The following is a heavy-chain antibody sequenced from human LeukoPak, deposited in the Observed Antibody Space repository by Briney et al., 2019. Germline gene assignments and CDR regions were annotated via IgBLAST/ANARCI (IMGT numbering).Heavy chain of an antibody. CDR2: NSDFGSS. J-gene: IGHJ6*02. CDR3: ARHSGGDGYNYSGMDV. CDR1: GFTFSSYS. V-gene: IGHV3-21*06. D-gene: IGHD2-21*02. Sequence: NPGESLRLSCAASGFTFSSYSINWVRQAPGKGLEWVSSNSDFGSSHHADSVKGRFTTSRDNAKNSVHLQMNSLRVEDTAIYYCARHSGGDGYNYSGMDVWGQGTMVTVSS.